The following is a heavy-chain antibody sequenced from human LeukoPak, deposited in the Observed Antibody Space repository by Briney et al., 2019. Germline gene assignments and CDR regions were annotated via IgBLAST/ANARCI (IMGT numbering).Heavy chain of an antibody. CDR3: AKVPLPYYDFWSDHRAWFDP. CDR1: GFTFSSYG. V-gene: IGHV3-33*06. Sequence: GGSLRLSCAASGFTFSSYGMHWVRQAPGKGLEWVAVIWYDGSNKYYADSVKGRFTISRDNSKNTLYLQMNSLRAEDTAVYYCAKVPLPYYDFWSDHRAWFDPWGQGTLVTVSS. J-gene: IGHJ5*02. CDR2: IWYDGSNK. D-gene: IGHD3-3*01.